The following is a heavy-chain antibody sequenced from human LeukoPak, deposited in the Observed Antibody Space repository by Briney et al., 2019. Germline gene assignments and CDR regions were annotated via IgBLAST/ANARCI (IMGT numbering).Heavy chain of an antibody. V-gene: IGHV4-4*07. D-gene: IGHD3-22*01. Sequence: SETLSLTCTVSGGSISSYYWSWIRQPAGKGVEWIGRIYTSGSTNYNPSLKSRVTMSVDTSKNQFSLKLSSVTAADTAVYYCARDARYYYDSSGYYYRPYYFDYWGQGTLVTVSS. J-gene: IGHJ4*02. CDR3: ARDARYYYDSSGYYYRPYYFDY. CDR2: IYTSGST. CDR1: GGSISSYY.